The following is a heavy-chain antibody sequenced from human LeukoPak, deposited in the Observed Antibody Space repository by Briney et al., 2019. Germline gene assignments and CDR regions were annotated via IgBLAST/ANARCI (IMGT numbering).Heavy chain of an antibody. D-gene: IGHD3-22*01. CDR1: GSRFTSYW. J-gene: IGHJ4*02. Sequence: GESLKISCKGSGSRFTSYWIGWVRQMPGKGLEWMGIIYPGDSDTRYSPSFQGQVTISADKSISTAYLQWSSLKASDTAMYYCARSSSGYSSYFDYWGQGTLVTVSS. V-gene: IGHV5-51*01. CDR3: ARSSSGYSSYFDY. CDR2: IYPGDSDT.